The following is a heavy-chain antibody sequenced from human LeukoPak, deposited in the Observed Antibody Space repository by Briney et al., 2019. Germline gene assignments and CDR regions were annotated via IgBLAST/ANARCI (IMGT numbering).Heavy chain of an antibody. J-gene: IGHJ4*02. V-gene: IGHV3-23*01. Sequence: GGSLRLSCAASGFTFSSYAMNWVRQAPGKGLEWVSTISGSDGSTYYADSVKGRFTISRDNSKNTLYLQMNSLRAEDRAVYYCAKSKVGAANKGRFDYWGQGTLVTVSS. CDR3: AKSKVGAANKGRFDY. CDR2: ISGSDGST. CDR1: GFTFSSYA. D-gene: IGHD3-16*01.